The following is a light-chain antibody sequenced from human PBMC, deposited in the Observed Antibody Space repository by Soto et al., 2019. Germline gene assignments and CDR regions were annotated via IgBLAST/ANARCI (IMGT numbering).Light chain of an antibody. CDR1: QSVSTN. Sequence: EIVMTQSPATLSVSPGERATLSCRASQSVSTNLAWYQLKPGQSPRLLIYSASTRATGIPARLSGSGSGTEFILTISNLQSEVFAVYYCQQYDTGPLAFGQGTKLEIK. V-gene: IGKV3-15*01. J-gene: IGKJ2*01. CDR2: SAS. CDR3: QQYDTGPLA.